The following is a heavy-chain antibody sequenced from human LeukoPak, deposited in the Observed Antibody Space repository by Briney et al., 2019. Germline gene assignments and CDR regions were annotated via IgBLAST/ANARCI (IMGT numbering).Heavy chain of an antibody. CDR2: ISGSGGST. J-gene: IGHJ3*02. D-gene: IGHD1-26*01. Sequence: GGSLRLSCAASGFTFSSYAMSWVRQAPGKGLEWVSAISGSGGSTYYADSVKGRFTISRDNSKNMLYLQMNSLRAEDTAVYYCTGGSYAGAFGIWGQGTMVTVSS. V-gene: IGHV3-23*01. CDR3: TGGSYAGAFGI. CDR1: GFTFSSYA.